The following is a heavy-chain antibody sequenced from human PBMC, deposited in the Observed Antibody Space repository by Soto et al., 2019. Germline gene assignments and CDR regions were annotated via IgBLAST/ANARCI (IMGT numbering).Heavy chain of an antibody. Sequence: QVQLVQSGSEVKRPGSSVKVSCKTSGGIFKNFDIGWVRQSPGQGLEWMGEIIPLFNATNYAQKFRGRVTVTADESTRTAYMEPTRLPYDDTAVYFCAINAERNAQKFDFWGQGTLVTVSS. CDR2: IIPLFNAT. D-gene: IGHD2-2*01. CDR1: GGIFKNFD. CDR3: AINAERNAQKFDF. V-gene: IGHV1-69*01. J-gene: IGHJ4*02.